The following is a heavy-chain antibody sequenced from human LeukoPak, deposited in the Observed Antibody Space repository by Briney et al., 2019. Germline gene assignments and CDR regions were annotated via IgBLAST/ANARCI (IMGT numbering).Heavy chain of an antibody. Sequence: AGGSLRLSCAASGFTFSSYSMNWVRQAPGKGLEWVSYISSSSSTIYYAYSVKGRFTISRDNAKNSLYLQMNSLRAEDTAVYYCARDLAGTGYDYWGQGTLVTVSS. CDR1: GFTFSSYS. CDR3: ARDLAGTGYDY. J-gene: IGHJ4*02. CDR2: ISSSSSTI. V-gene: IGHV3-48*01. D-gene: IGHD3/OR15-3a*01.